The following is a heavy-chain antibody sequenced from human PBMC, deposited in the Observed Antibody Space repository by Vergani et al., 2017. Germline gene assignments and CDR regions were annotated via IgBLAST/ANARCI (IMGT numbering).Heavy chain of an antibody. J-gene: IGHJ4*02. CDR2: IYYSGST. D-gene: IGHD4-23*01. CDR1: GGSISSGGYY. Sequence: QLQLQESGPGLVKPSETLALTCTVSGGSISSGGYYWSWIRQHPGKGLEWIGYIYYSGSTYYNPSLKSRVTISVDTSKNQFSLKLSSVTAADTAVYYCARXPITFYGGNLPIDYWGQGTLVTVSS. V-gene: IGHV4-31*03. CDR3: ARXPITFYGGNLPIDY.